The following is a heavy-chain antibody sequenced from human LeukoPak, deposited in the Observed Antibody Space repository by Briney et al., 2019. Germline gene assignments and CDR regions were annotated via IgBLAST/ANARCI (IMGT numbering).Heavy chain of an antibody. CDR3: AKVELLLEINVGVSHLDS. D-gene: IGHD2-15*01. V-gene: IGHV3-7*03. CDR2: IKKDGSEK. J-gene: IGHJ4*02. CDR1: GFTFSSYW. Sequence: PGGSLRLSCAASGFTFSSYWMSWVRQAPGKGLEWVANIKKDGSEKYYVDSVKGRFTISRDNAKKSPYLQMNSLRAEDTAVYYCAKVELLLEINVGVSHLDSWGQGIQVTVSS.